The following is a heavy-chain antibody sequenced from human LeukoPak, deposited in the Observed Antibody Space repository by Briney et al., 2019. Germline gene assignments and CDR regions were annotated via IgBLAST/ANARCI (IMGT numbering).Heavy chain of an antibody. J-gene: IGHJ4*02. CDR2: FYSGGST. CDR3: ARETSTQCSGGSCFFDY. CDR1: GFSVSSNY. Sequence: GGSLRLSCAASGFSVSSNYMSWVRQAPGKGLEWVSVFYSGGSTYYADSVKGRFTISRDSSKNTLYLQMNSLRVEDTAVYYCARETSTQCSGGSCFFDYWGQGTLVTVSS. V-gene: IGHV3-66*02. D-gene: IGHD2-15*01.